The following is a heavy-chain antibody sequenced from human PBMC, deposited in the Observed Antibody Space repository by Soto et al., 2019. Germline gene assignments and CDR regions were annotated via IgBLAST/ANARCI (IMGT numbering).Heavy chain of an antibody. CDR2: LYTGGSA. CDR1: GFSGTDHY. D-gene: IGHD3-9*01. V-gene: IGHV3-53*01. CDR3: ARSFNDWTTYFDY. J-gene: IGHJ4*02. Sequence: PGGALRLSCAASGFSGTDHYMTWVRQAPGKGLEWVSVLYTGGSAYYGDSVKGRFTISRDSSTNTLYLQMNSLKVGDTAFYFCARSFNDWTTYFDYWSEGTLVTVSS.